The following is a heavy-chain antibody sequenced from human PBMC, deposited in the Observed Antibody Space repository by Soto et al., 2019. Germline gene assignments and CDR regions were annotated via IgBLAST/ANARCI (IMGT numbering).Heavy chain of an antibody. Sequence: GGSLRLSCAASGFTDSSNCMSCVRQAPGKGLEWVSVIYSGGSTYYADSVKGRFTISRDNPKNTLYLQMDSLRAEDTAVYYCARFWGSGWYSAFVIWGQGPMV. CDR2: IYSGGST. V-gene: IGHV3-53*01. D-gene: IGHD6-19*01. CDR3: ARFWGSGWYSAFVI. CDR1: GFTDSSNC. J-gene: IGHJ3*02.